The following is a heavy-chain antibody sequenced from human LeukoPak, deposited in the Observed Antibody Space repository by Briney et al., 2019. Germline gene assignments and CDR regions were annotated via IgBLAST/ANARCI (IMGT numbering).Heavy chain of an antibody. CDR1: GYSISSGYY. CDR2: IYTSGST. V-gene: IGHV4-61*02. J-gene: IGHJ4*02. CDR3: ARDPGDY. Sequence: SETLSLTCTVSGYSISSGYYWSWIRQPAGKGLEWIGRIYTSGSTNYNPSLKSRVTISVDTSKNQFSLKLSSVTAADTAVYYCARDPGDYWGQGTLVTVSS.